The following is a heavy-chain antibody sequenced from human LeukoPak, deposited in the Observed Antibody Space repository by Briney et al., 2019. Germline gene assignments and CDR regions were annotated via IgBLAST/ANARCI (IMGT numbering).Heavy chain of an antibody. J-gene: IGHJ6*02. Sequence: PGASVKVSCKASGYTFTSYYMHWVRQAPGQGLEWVGIINPSGGSTSYAQKFQGRVTMTRDTSTSTVYMELSSLRSEDTAVYYCAKDGTRLRYFDWLSPSPGYYYYGMDVWGQGTTVTVSS. CDR3: AKDGTRLRYFDWLSPSPGYYYYGMDV. D-gene: IGHD3-9*01. V-gene: IGHV1-46*01. CDR1: GYTFTSYY. CDR2: INPSGGST.